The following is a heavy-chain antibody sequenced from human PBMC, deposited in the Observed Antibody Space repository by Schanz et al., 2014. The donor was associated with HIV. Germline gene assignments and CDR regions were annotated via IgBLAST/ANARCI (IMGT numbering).Heavy chain of an antibody. CDR3: ARATRGIGYCTNGVCYGEDQ. J-gene: IGHJ4*02. CDR1: AFTVSSNY. CDR2: ISGGGNT. V-gene: IGHV3-53*01. D-gene: IGHD2-8*01. Sequence: EVHLVESGGGLIQPGGSLRLSCAASAFTVSSNYVSWVRQAPGKGLEWVSVISGGGNTYYADSVKGRLTVSRDKTNNTLNLEMSNLRVEDTAIYYCARATRGIGYCTNGVCYGEDQWGQGTLVTVSS.